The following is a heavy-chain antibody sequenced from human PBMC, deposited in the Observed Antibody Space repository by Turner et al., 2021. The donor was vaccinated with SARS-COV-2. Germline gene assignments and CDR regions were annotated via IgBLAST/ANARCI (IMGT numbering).Heavy chain of an antibody. CDR1: GYTFTSYG. J-gene: IGHJ4*02. CDR2: ISAYNGNT. D-gene: IGHD2-2*01. Sequence: QVQLVQSGAEVKKPGASVKVSCKASGYTFTSYGISWVRQAPGQGLEWMGWISAYNGNTNYAQKLQGRVTMTTDPPTSTAYMELRSLRSDDTAVYYCARDRPSAATFLNFDYWGQGTLVTVSS. CDR3: ARDRPSAATFLNFDY. V-gene: IGHV1-18*04.